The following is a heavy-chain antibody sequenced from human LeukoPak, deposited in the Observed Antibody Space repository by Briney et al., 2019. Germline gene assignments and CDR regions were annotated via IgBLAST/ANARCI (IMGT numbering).Heavy chain of an antibody. Sequence: GGSLRLPCAASGFTFSSYAMSWVRQAPGKGLEWVSGISWNSGSIGYADSVKGRFTISRDNAKNSLYLQMNSLRAEDTALYYCAKDSALAAINAFDIWGQGTMVTVSS. CDR3: AKDSALAAINAFDI. CDR2: ISWNSGSI. V-gene: IGHV3-9*01. J-gene: IGHJ3*02. D-gene: IGHD2-2*02. CDR1: GFTFSSYA.